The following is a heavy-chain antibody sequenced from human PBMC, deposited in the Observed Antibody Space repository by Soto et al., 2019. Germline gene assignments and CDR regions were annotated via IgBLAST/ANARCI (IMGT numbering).Heavy chain of an antibody. V-gene: IGHV3-30-3*01. CDR2: ISNDGINK. J-gene: IGHJ6*02. CDR1: GFTFSSYA. CDR3: ARDITGSTSYYYNMDV. D-gene: IGHD1-7*01. Sequence: QVQLVESGGGVVQPGRSLRLSSAASGFTFSSYAIHWVRQAPGKGLEWVAVISNDGINKYYTDSVKGRFTISRDNSKKSLNLGVNILRGEDTAVYYCARDITGSTSYYYNMDVWGQGTTVTVSS.